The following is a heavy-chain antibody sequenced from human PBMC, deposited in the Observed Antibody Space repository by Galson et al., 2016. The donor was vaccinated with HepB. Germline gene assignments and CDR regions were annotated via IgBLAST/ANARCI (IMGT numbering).Heavy chain of an antibody. D-gene: IGHD6-13*01. CDR3: ARDAVAVGGTLHFYYYGMDV. CDR2: SVPILGMA. V-gene: IGHV1-69*04. CDR1: GGTFSTYA. J-gene: IGHJ6*02. Sequence: SVKVSCKASGGTFSTYAFSWVRQAPGQGLEWVGRSVPILGMANYAQKFQGRVTITADKSTNTSYMELSSLRSEATAVYYCARDAVAVGGTLHFYYYGMDVWGQGTTVTVSS.